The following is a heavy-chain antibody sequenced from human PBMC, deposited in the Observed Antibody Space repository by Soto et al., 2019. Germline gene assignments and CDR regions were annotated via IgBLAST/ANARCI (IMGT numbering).Heavy chain of an antibody. V-gene: IGHV1-18*01. CDR3: ARDIVVVPAAMLYYYYGMDV. CDR2: ISAYNGNT. CDR1: GYTFTSYG. D-gene: IGHD2-2*01. J-gene: IGHJ6*02. Sequence: QVQLVQSGAEVKKPGASVKVSCKASGYTFTSYGISWVRQAPGQGLEWMGWISAYNGNTNYAQKLQGRVTMTTDTSTSTAYMELRSLRSDDTAVYYCARDIVVVPAAMLYYYYGMDVWDQGTTVTVSS.